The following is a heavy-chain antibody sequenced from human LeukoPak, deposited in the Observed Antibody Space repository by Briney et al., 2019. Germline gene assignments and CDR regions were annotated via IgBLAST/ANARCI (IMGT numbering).Heavy chain of an antibody. D-gene: IGHD6-19*01. CDR1: GYTFTGYY. V-gene: IGHV1-46*01. Sequence: ASVKVSCKASGYTFTGYYLHWVRQAPGQGLEWMGIINPSGGSASYAQKFQGRVTMTRDTSTSTVYMELSSLRSEDTAVYYCASSTQIAVAGTMYYWFDPWGQGTLVTVSS. J-gene: IGHJ5*02. CDR3: ASSTQIAVAGTMYYWFDP. CDR2: INPSGGSA.